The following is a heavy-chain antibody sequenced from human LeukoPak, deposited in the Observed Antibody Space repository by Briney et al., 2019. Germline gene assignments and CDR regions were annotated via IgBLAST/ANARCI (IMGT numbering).Heavy chain of an antibody. J-gene: IGHJ4*02. CDR1: GFTFSSYG. V-gene: IGHV3-7*03. D-gene: IGHD1-26*01. Sequence: GGSLRLSCAASGFTFSSYGMHWVRQAPGKGLEWVANIKQDESEKYYVDSVKGRFTISRDNTKNSLYLQMNSLRAEDTAVYYCARNEKWGRDYWGQGTLVTVSS. CDR3: ARNEKWGRDY. CDR2: IKQDESEK.